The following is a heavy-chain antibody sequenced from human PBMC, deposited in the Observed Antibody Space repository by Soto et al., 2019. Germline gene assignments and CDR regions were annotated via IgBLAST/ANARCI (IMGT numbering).Heavy chain of an antibody. CDR3: ARTPVLTARRYYYYYMDV. Sequence: PGESLKISCKGSGYSFTSYWIGWVRQMPGKGLEWMGIIYPGDSDTRYSPSFQGQVTISADKSISTAYLQWSSLKASDTAMYYCARTPVLTARRYYYYYMDVWGKGTTVTVAS. CDR1: GYSFTSYW. V-gene: IGHV5-51*01. CDR2: IYPGDSDT. D-gene: IGHD2-15*01. J-gene: IGHJ6*03.